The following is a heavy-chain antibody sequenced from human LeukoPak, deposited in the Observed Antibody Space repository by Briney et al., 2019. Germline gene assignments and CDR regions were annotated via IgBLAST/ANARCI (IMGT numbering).Heavy chain of an antibody. D-gene: IGHD2-2*01. CDR1: GFTFSSYS. V-gene: IGHV3-21*01. CDR2: ISSSSSYI. CDR3: ARGLGYCSSTSCYFDY. J-gene: IGHJ4*02. Sequence: PGGSLRLPCAASGFTFSSYSMNWVRQAPGKGLEWVSSISSSSSYIYYADSVKGRFTISRDNAKNSLYLQMNSLRAEDTAVYYCARGLGYCSSTSCYFDYWGQGTLVTVSS.